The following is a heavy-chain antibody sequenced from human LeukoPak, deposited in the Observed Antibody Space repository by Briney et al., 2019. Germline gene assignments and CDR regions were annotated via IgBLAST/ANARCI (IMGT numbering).Heavy chain of an antibody. Sequence: SETLSLTFAVYGGSFSGYYWGGIRQPPGKGLEWIWSIYYIGSTYYNPSPKSPVTISVDTSNNQFCLRLSSVTSADTAVYYCARESRREGYNPAYYYYYYMDVWGKGTTVTVSS. CDR2: IYYIGST. D-gene: IGHD5-24*01. V-gene: IGHV4-34*11. CDR1: GGSFSGYY. J-gene: IGHJ6*03. CDR3: ARESRREGYNPAYYYYYYMDV.